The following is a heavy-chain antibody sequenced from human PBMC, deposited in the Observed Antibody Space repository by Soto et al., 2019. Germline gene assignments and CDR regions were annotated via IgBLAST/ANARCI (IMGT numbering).Heavy chain of an antibody. V-gene: IGHV3-48*02. CDR2: ISIGSSTI. CDR1: GFTFSSNG. D-gene: IGHD2-2*01. J-gene: IGHJ4*02. CDR3: ARDWGVYASDIRTHIPHLDS. Sequence: EVQLVESGGGLVQPGGSLRLSCEASGFTFSSNGMNWVRQAPGKGLEWVSYISIGSSTINYADSVRGRFTISRDNAQNSLYLQMNSLRDEDTAVYYCARDWGVYASDIRTHIPHLDSWGQGTLVTVSS.